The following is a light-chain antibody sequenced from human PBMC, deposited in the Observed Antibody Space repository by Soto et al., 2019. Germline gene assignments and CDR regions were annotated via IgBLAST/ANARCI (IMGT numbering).Light chain of an antibody. Sequence: QSVLSQPPSASGTPGQRVTISCSGSSSNIGRNYIYWYQQLPGTAPKLLIYGNTQRPSGVPDRFSGSKSGTSVSLAISGLRSEDEADYYCQSYDRSLSGYVLGTGTKLTVL. J-gene: IGLJ1*01. V-gene: IGLV1-47*02. CDR2: GNT. CDR3: QSYDRSLSGYV. CDR1: SSNIGRNY.